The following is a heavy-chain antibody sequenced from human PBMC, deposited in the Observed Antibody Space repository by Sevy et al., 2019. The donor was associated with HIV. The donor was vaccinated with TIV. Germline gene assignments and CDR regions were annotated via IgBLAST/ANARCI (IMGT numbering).Heavy chain of an antibody. CDR3: ARDAMRVGMSNYYYGMDV. CDR2: ISSSSNII. J-gene: IGHJ6*02. Sequence: GGSLRLSCAASGFTLSPYSMEWVRQAPGKGLEWVSHISSSSNIIYYADSVKGRFTVSRDNAKNSLYLRMDSPRDDDRAVYYCARDAMRVGMSNYYYGMDVWGQGTTVTVSS. D-gene: IGHD2-2*01. V-gene: IGHV3-48*02. CDR1: GFTLSPYS.